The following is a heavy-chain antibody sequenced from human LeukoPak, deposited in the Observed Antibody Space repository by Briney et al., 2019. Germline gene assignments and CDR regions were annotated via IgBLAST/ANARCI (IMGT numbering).Heavy chain of an antibody. V-gene: IGHV1-69*05. Sequence: EASVKVSCKASGGTFSSYAISWVRQAPGQGLEWMGRIIPIFGTANYAQKFQGRVTITTDESTSTAYMELSSLRSEDTAVYYCANCSGSYYNVGWFDPWGQGTLVTVSS. D-gene: IGHD3-10*02. J-gene: IGHJ5*02. CDR1: GGTFSSYA. CDR2: IIPIFGTA. CDR3: ANCSGSYYNVGWFDP.